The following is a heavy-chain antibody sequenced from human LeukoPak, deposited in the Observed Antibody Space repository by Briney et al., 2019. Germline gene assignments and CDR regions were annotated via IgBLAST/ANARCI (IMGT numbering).Heavy chain of an antibody. J-gene: IGHJ4*02. D-gene: IGHD4-11*01. CDR3: ARDRESDYSNYGYFDY. CDR2: IYYSGST. Sequence: PSETLSLTCTVSGGSISSYYWSWIRQPPGKGLEWIGYIYYSGSTNYNPSLKSRVTISVDTSKNQFSLKLSSVTAADTAVYYCARDRESDYSNYGYFDYWGQGTLVTVSS. CDR1: GGSISSYY. V-gene: IGHV4-59*12.